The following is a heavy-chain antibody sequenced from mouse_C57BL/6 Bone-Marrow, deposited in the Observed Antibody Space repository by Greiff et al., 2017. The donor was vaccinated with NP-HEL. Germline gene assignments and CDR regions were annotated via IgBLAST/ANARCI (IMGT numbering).Heavy chain of an antibody. CDR2: IDPSDSYT. D-gene: IGHD1-1*01. Sequence: QVQLQQSGAELVMPGASVKLSCKASGYTFTSYWMHWVKQRPGQGLEWIGEIDPSDSYTNYNQKFKGKSTLTVDKSSSTAYMQLSSLTSEDSAVYYCALYLLRAMDYWGQGTSVTVSS. CDR3: ALYLLRAMDY. V-gene: IGHV1-69*01. CDR1: GYTFTSYW. J-gene: IGHJ4*01.